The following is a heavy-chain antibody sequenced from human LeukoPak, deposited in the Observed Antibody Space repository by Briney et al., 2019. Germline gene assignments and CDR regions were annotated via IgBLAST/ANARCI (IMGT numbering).Heavy chain of an antibody. J-gene: IGHJ4*02. CDR1: GFTFSSYG. Sequence: PGGSLRLSCAASGFTFSSYGMHWVRQAPGKGLEWVAVISYDGSNKCYADSVKGRFTISRDNSKNTLYLQMNSLRAEDTAVYYCAKTRGYSYGYLDYWGQGTLVTVSS. V-gene: IGHV3-30*18. D-gene: IGHD5-18*01. CDR2: ISYDGSNK. CDR3: AKTRGYSYGYLDY.